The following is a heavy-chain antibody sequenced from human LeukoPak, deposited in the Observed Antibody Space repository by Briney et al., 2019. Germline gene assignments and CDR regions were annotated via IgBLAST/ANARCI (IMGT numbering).Heavy chain of an antibody. J-gene: IGHJ4*02. D-gene: IGHD2-15*01. V-gene: IGHV4-4*02. CDR3: ARAYCSGGSCYLVDY. CDR2: IYHSGST. CDR1: GGSISSSNW. Sequence: SGTLSLTCAVSGGSISSSNWWSWVRQPPGKGLEWIGEIYHSGSTNHNPSLKSRVTISVDKSKNQFSLKLSSVTAADTAVYYCARAYCSGGSCYLVDYWGQGTLVTVSS.